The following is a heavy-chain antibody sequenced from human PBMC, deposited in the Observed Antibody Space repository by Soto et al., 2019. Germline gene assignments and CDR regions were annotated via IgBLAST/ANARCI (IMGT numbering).Heavy chain of an antibody. D-gene: IGHD6-13*01. Sequence: QVQLQQWGAGLLKPSETLSLTCAVYGGSFSGYYWSWIRQPPGKGLEWIGEINHSGSTNYNPSLKGRVTVAVDTSKNQFSLKLSSVTAADAAVYYCASGGSSWYVYYFGYWGQGTLVTVSS. CDR1: GGSFSGYY. V-gene: IGHV4-34*01. CDR2: INHSGST. J-gene: IGHJ4*02. CDR3: ASGGSSWYVYYFGY.